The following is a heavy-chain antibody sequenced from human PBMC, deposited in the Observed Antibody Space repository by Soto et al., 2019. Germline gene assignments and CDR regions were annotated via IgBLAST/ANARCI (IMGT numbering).Heavy chain of an antibody. CDR1: GFTFYDYA. CDR3: AKDMGYCSSTSCYMGHYYGMDV. CDR2: ISWNSGSI. V-gene: IGHV3-9*01. J-gene: IGHJ6*02. D-gene: IGHD2-2*02. Sequence: PWGSLRLSCAASGFTFYDYAMHFFRQSPCKCLEWVSGISWNSGSIGYADSVKGRFTISRDNAKNSLYLQMNSLRAEDTALYYCAKDMGYCSSTSCYMGHYYGMDVWGQGTTVTVSS.